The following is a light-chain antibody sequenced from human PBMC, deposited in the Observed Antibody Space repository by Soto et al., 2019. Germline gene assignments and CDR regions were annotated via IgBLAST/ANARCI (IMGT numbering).Light chain of an antibody. Sequence: EIELTQSPGTLSLSPGERATLSCRASQSVSNNYVAWYQQKPGQAPRPIIFRPTNKAPGVPDRFSGSGSGTEFILSISGLEPEVSGSYHCHQHGGSPETCGQGTKVEIK. CDR1: QSVSNNY. CDR3: HQHGGSPET. CDR2: RPT. V-gene: IGKV3-20*01. J-gene: IGKJ1*01.